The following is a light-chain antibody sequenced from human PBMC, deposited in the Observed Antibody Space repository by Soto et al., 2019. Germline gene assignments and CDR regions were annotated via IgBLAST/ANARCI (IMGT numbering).Light chain of an antibody. CDR3: SSYAGSNIVV. J-gene: IGLJ2*01. CDR2: EVS. Sequence: QSALTQPPSASGSPGQSVTISFTGTSSDVGGYNFVSWYQQHPGKAPKLMIYEVSERPSGVPDRFSGSKSGNTASLTVSGLQAEDEAAYYCSSYAGSNIVVFGGGTKLTVL. CDR1: SSDVGGYNF. V-gene: IGLV2-8*01.